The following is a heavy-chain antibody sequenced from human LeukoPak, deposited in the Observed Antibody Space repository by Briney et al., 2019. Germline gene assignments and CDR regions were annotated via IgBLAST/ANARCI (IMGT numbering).Heavy chain of an antibody. Sequence: GGSLRLSCAASGFTFTYNGMNWVRQAPGKGLEWVSFISSSGSTIYYADSVKGRFTISRDNAKNSLYLQMNSLRAEDTAVYYCARGGKLERLDYWGQGTLVTVSS. CDR1: GFTFTYNG. J-gene: IGHJ4*02. D-gene: IGHD1-1*01. V-gene: IGHV3-48*04. CDR2: ISSSGSTI. CDR3: ARGGKLERLDY.